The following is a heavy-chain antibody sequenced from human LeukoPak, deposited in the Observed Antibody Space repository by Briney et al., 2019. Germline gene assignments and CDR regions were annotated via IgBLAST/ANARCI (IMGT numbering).Heavy chain of an antibody. V-gene: IGHV5-51*01. CDR2: VYPADSDV. CDR1: GYSFTSCY. J-gene: IGHJ1*01. Sequence: GESLKISWQGSGYSFTSCYVAWVRQKPGQGLEWMGIVYPADSDVTYSPSVKGQVTISVDKSLKTAYLHWRSLKASDTAIYYWARCGGSDPAGYLQHWGQGTLVIVSS. D-gene: IGHD3-16*01. CDR3: ARCGGSDPAGYLQH.